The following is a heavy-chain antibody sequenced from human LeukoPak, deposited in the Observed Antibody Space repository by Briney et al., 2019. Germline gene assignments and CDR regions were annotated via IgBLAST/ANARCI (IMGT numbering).Heavy chain of an antibody. V-gene: IGHV3-7*01. Sequence: PGGSLRLSCVASGFTFSNYYMSWVRQAPGKGLEWVANIKHDGSEKYYVDSVKGRFTTSRDNADNSLYLQMSSLRAEDTAVYYCARSSCGGDCYLGFDYWGQGTLVTVSS. D-gene: IGHD2-21*02. CDR1: GFTFSNYY. CDR2: IKHDGSEK. CDR3: ARSSCGGDCYLGFDY. J-gene: IGHJ4*02.